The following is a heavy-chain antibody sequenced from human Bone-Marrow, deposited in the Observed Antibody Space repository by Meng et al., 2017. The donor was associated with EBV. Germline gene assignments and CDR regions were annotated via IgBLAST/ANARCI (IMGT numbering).Heavy chain of an antibody. V-gene: IGHV4-4*02. CDR1: GGSINSSNC. D-gene: IGHD6-19*01. J-gene: IGHJ4*02. CDR3: ARNLLALAVNEDYFDF. Sequence: HVQLQESGPGLVKPSGTPSLTCAVSGGSINSSNCCVWVRQPPGKGLGCIGEIYHSGGTNPSLQSRVTISVDKAKNHFSLKLRSVTAADTAVYYCARNLLALAVNEDYFDFWGQGSLVTVSS. CDR2: IYHSGGT.